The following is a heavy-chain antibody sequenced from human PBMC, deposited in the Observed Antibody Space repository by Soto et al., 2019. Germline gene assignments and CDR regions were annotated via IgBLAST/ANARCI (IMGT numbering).Heavy chain of an antibody. D-gene: IGHD3-3*01. J-gene: IGHJ5*02. CDR1: GYTLTELS. CDR2: FDPEDGET. Sequence: ASVKVSCKVSGYTLTELSMHWVRQAPGKGLEWMGGFDPEDGETIYAQKFQGRVTMTEDTSTDTAYMELSSLRSEDTAVYYWATFTPRSIFGVVIIPVRMASNWFDPWGQGTLVTVSS. CDR3: ATFTPRSIFGVVIIPVRMASNWFDP. V-gene: IGHV1-24*01.